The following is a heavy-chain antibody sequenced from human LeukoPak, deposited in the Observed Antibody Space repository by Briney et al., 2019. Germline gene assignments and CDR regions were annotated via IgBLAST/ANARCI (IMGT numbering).Heavy chain of an antibody. CDR3: ARGTTNDYGDYGLFDY. J-gene: IGHJ4*02. Sequence: SETLSLTRTVSGGSISSYYWSWIRQPPGKGLEWIGYIYYSGSTNYNPSLKSRVTISVDTSKNQFSLKLSSVTAADTAVYYCARGTTNDYGDYGLFDYWGQGTLVTVSS. D-gene: IGHD4-17*01. CDR2: IYYSGST. CDR1: GGSISSYY. V-gene: IGHV4-59*13.